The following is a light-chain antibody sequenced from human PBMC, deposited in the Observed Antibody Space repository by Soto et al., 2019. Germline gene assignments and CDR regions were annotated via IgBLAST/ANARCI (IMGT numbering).Light chain of an antibody. CDR3: QQYSDSSRS. V-gene: IGKV1-5*03. CDR1: QNIDTW. Sequence: DIQMTQSPSTLSASIGDRITISCRASQNIDTWLAWYQQRPGEAPKLLIYTASNLENGVPSRFSASGSGTAFTLTISSLQPEDFATYYCQQYSDSSRSFGQGTQVE. CDR2: TAS. J-gene: IGKJ1*01.